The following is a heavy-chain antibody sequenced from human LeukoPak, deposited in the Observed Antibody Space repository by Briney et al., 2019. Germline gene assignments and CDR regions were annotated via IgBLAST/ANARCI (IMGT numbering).Heavy chain of an antibody. D-gene: IGHD2-21*01. V-gene: IGHV4-34*01. CDR3: ARIGVGGYYYYYYMDV. CDR2: INHSGST. CDR1: GGSFSGYY. Sequence: PETLSLTCAVYGGSFSGYYRSWIRQPPGKGLEWIGEINHSGSTNYNPPLKSRVTISVDTSKNQFSLKLSSVTAADTAVYYCARIGVGGYYYYYYMDVWGKGTAVTVSS. J-gene: IGHJ6*03.